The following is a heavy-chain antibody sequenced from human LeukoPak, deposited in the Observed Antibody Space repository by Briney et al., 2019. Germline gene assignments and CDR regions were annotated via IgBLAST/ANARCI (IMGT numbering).Heavy chain of an antibody. CDR3: AKGPADYFDSSSYYFDY. V-gene: IGHV3-30*18. D-gene: IGHD3-22*01. CDR1: GFTFSDYV. CDR2: ISNDGSNK. J-gene: IGHJ4*02. Sequence: GGSLRLSCAASGFTFSDYVIHWVRQTPGKGLEWVAVISNDGSNKYYAYSVKGRFTISRDNVKNTLYLQMNSLRADDAALYYCAKGPADYFDSSSYYFDYWGQGTLVTVSS.